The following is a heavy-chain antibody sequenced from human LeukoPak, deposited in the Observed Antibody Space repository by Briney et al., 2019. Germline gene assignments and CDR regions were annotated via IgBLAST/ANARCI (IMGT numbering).Heavy chain of an antibody. V-gene: IGHV3-23*01. CDR3: AKLQGYFDY. CDR1: GLTFSSYG. CDR2: ITGDGTTT. Sequence: GGSLRLSCEASGLTFSSYGMSWVRQAPGKGLQWVSAITGDGTTTYYADSVKGRFTISRDNSKNMLYLQMSSLRAEDTAVYYCAKLQGYFDYWGQGTLVPVSS. J-gene: IGHJ4*02.